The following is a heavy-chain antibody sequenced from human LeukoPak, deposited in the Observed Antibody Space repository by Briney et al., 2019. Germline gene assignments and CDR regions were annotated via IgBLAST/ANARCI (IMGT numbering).Heavy chain of an antibody. D-gene: IGHD2-15*01. CDR2: ISVSGAG. CDR3: AKGESRVVAATIDY. CDR1: EFTFSSYA. Sequence: GGSLRLSCAASEFTFSSYAMSWVRQAPGKGLEWVSVISVSGAGYYADSVKGRFTISRDNSENTMYLQMNSLRAEDTAVYYCAKGESRVVAATIDYWGLGTLVTVSS. J-gene: IGHJ4*02. V-gene: IGHV3-23*01.